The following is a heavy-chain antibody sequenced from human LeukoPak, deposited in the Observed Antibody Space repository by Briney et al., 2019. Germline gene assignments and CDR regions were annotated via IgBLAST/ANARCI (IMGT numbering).Heavy chain of an antibody. CDR3: ARRRYSGSYAYFDY. Sequence: SETLSLTCTVSGGSINDYYWNWIRQPPGKGLEWIGEINHSGSTNYNPSLKSRVTISIDTSKNQFSLKLSSVTAADTAVYYCARRRYSGSYAYFDYWGQGTLVTVSS. D-gene: IGHD1-26*01. CDR2: INHSGST. V-gene: IGHV4-34*01. J-gene: IGHJ4*02. CDR1: GGSINDYY.